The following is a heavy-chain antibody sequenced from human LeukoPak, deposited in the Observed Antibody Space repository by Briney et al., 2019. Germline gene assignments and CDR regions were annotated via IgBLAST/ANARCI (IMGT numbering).Heavy chain of an antibody. Sequence: TSSETLSLTCAVYGGSFSGYYWSWIRQPPGKGLEWIGEINHSGSTNYNPSLKSRVTISVDTSKNQFSLKLSSVTAADTAVYYCARGTAAGRFDPWGQGTLVTVSS. J-gene: IGHJ5*02. D-gene: IGHD6-13*01. CDR1: GGSFSGYY. CDR2: INHSGST. V-gene: IGHV4-34*01. CDR3: ARGTAAGRFDP.